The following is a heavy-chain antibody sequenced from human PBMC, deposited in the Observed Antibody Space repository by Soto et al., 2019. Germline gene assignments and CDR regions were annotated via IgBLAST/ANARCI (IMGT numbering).Heavy chain of an antibody. CDR3: AKDEAGSSSGPYHFDY. CDR2: ISYDGSNK. Sequence: GGSLRLSCAASGFTFSSYGMHWVRQAPGKGLEWVAVISYDGSNKYYADSVKGRFTISRDNSKNTLYLQMNSLRAEDTVVYYCAKDEAGSSSGPYHFDYWGQGTLVTVSS. CDR1: GFTFSSYG. J-gene: IGHJ4*02. V-gene: IGHV3-30*18. D-gene: IGHD6-6*01.